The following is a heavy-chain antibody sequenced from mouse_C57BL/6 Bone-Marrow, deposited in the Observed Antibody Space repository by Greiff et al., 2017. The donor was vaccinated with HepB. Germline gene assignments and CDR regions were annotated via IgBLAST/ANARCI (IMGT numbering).Heavy chain of an antibody. CDR3: ARSDYYGSSYEFAY. CDR2: IYPSDSET. CDR1: GYTFTSYW. D-gene: IGHD1-1*01. V-gene: IGHV1-61*01. Sequence: QVQLKQPGAELVRPGSSVKLSCKASGYTFTSYWMDWVKQRPGQGLEWIGNIYPSDSETHYNQKFKDKATLTVDKSSSTAYMQLSSLTSEDSAVYYCARSDYYGSSYEFAYWGQGTLVTVSA. J-gene: IGHJ3*01.